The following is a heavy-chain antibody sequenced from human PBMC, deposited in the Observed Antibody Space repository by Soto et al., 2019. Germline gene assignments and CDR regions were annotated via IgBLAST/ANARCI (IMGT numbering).Heavy chain of an antibody. D-gene: IGHD1-1*01. CDR1: GYTFTSYG. J-gene: IGHJ4*02. CDR2: ISAHNGNT. V-gene: IGHV1-18*01. CDR3: ARGRYGDY. Sequence: QVHLVQSGAEVKKPGASVKVSCKASGYTFTSYGITWVRQAPGQGLEWMGWISAHNGNTDYAQKLQGRVSVTRDTATSTAYMELRSLRSDDTAVYYCARGRYGDYWGQGALVTVSS.